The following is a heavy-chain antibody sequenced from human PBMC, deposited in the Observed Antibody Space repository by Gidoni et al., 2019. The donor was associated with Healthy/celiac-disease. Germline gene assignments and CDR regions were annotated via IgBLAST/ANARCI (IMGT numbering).Heavy chain of an antibody. CDR3: AKRPGELLAYYFDY. Sequence: EVQLLESGGGLVQPGVSLRLSCAASGFTFSSDAVSWVRQDPGMGLEWVSAMSGGGGSTYYADSVKRRFTIPRDNSKNTLYLQLNSLRAEDTAVYSCAKRPGELLAYYFDYWGQGTLVTVSS. CDR1: GFTFSSDA. D-gene: IGHD3-10*01. J-gene: IGHJ4*02. CDR2: MSGGGGST. V-gene: IGHV3-23*01.